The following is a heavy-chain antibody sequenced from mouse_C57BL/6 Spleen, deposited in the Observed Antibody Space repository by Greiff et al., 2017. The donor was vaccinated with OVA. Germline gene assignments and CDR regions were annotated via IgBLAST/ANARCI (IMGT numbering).Heavy chain of an antibody. CDR3: AREEGYWYFDV. Sequence: EVKLEESGPGLVKPSQSLSLTCSVTGYSITSGYYWNWIRQFPGNKLEWMGYISYDGSNNYNPSLKNRISITRDTSKNQFFLKLNSVTTEDTATDYCAREEGYWYFDVWGTGTTVTVSS. J-gene: IGHJ1*03. CDR1: GYSITSGYY. V-gene: IGHV3-6*01. CDR2: ISYDGSN.